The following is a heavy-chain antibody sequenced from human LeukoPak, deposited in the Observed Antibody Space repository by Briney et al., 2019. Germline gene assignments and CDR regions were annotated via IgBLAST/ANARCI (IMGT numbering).Heavy chain of an antibody. CDR2: ITGSSSTI. Sequence: GGSLRLSCAASGFTFRSYSMNWVRQAPGKGREWVSYITGSSSTIYYADSVKGRFTISRDNAKNSLYLQMNSLRDEDTAVYYCARSVDFDYWGQGTLVTVSS. CDR3: ARSVDFDY. J-gene: IGHJ4*02. CDR1: GFTFRSYS. V-gene: IGHV3-48*02.